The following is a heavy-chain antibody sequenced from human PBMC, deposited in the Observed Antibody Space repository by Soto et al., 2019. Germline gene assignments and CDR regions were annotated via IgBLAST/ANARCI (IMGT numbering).Heavy chain of an antibody. Sequence: GGSLRLSCAASGFTVSSNYMSWVRQAPGKGLEWVSVTYSGGSTYYADSVKGRFTISRDNSKNTLYLQMNSLRAEDTAVYYCARSPYYDSSGPFDYCGQGTLVTVSS. CDR1: GFTVSSNY. CDR2: TYSGGST. V-gene: IGHV3-53*01. CDR3: ARSPYYDSSGPFDY. D-gene: IGHD3-22*01. J-gene: IGHJ4*02.